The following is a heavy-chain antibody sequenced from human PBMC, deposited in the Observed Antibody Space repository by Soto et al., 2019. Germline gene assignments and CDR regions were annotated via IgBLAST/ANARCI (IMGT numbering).Heavy chain of an antibody. D-gene: IGHD3-16*02. CDR1: GYTFTSYG. J-gene: IGHJ4*02. V-gene: IGHV1-18*01. Sequence: ASVKVSCKASGYTFTSYGISWVRQAPGQGLEWMGWISAYNGNTNYAQKLQGRVTMTTDTSTSTAYMELRSLRSDDTAVYYCARGTSDYIWGSYRYFLFDYWGQGTLVTVSS. CDR3: ARGTSDYIWGSYRYFLFDY. CDR2: ISAYNGNT.